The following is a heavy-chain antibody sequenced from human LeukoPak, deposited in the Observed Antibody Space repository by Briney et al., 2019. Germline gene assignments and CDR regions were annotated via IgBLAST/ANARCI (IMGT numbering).Heavy chain of an antibody. V-gene: IGHV1-2*02. J-gene: IGHJ6*02. CDR1: GYTFTGYY. Sequence: ASVKVSCKASGYTFTGYYMHWVRQAPGQGLERMGWINPNSGGTNYAQKFQGRVTMTRDTSISTDYMELSRLRSDDTAVYYCARELLPHYYYGMDVWGQGTTVTVSS. CDR3: ARELLPHYYYGMDV. CDR2: INPNSGGT.